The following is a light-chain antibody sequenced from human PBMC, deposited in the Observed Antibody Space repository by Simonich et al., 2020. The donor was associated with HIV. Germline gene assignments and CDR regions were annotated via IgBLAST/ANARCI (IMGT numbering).Light chain of an antibody. CDR3: QRSYSIPYI. CDR2: AAS. CDR1: QTISSY. Sequence: DIQMTQSPSSLSASVGDRVTITCRASQTISSYLNWYQLKPGKAPKLLIYAASSLQSGVPSRFSGSGSGTDFTLTISSLQPEDFATYYCQRSYSIPYIFGQGTKLEIK. V-gene: IGKV1-39*01. J-gene: IGKJ2*01.